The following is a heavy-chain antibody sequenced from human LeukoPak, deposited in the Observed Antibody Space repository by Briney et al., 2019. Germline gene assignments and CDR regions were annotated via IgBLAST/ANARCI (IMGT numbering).Heavy chain of an antibody. D-gene: IGHD6-13*01. J-gene: IGHJ4*02. V-gene: IGHV3-23*01. CDR3: ARALYSSSSYYFDY. CDR2: ISSTDAGT. CDR1: GFSLSSYA. Sequence: GGSLRLSCAASGFSLSSYAMSWVRQAPGKGLEWVSAISSTDAGTYHADSVKGRFTISRDNSKNTLYLQMNSLRAEDTAVYYCARALYSSSSYYFDYWGQGTLVTVSS.